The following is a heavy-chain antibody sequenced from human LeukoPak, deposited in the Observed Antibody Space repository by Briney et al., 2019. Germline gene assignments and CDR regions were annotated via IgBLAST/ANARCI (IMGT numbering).Heavy chain of an antibody. CDR1: GFTFDDYG. D-gene: IGHD3-9*01. Sequence: PGGSLRLSCAASGFTFDDYGMSWVRQAPGKGLEWVSSISSSSSYIYYADSVKGRFTISRDNAKNSLYLQMNSLKTEDTAVYYCTTEALMDWFDPWGQGTLVTVSS. CDR2: ISSSSSYI. V-gene: IGHV3-21*03. J-gene: IGHJ5*02. CDR3: TTEALMDWFDP.